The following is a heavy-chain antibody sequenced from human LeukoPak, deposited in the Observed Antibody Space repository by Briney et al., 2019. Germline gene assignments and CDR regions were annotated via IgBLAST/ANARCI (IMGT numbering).Heavy chain of an antibody. Sequence: GGSLRLSCAASGFTFSSYSMMWVRQAPGKGLVWVSYISSSRSTKQYADSVKGRFTISRDNAKYSLSLQMTSLSAEVTAVYSCARDHSGYHDSRSYSGDLDYWGQGTLVTVSS. J-gene: IGHJ4*02. D-gene: IGHD3-10*01. CDR2: ISSSRSTK. CDR1: GFTFSSYS. CDR3: ARDHSGYHDSRSYSGDLDY. V-gene: IGHV3-48*01.